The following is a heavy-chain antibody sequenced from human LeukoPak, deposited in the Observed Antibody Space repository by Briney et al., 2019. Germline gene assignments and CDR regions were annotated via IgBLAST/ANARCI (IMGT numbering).Heavy chain of an antibody. V-gene: IGHV3-23*01. CDR3: AKRGEMATIRGFDY. CDR1: GFTFSNYA. Sequence: GGSLRLSCAAPGFTFSNYAMSWVRQAPGKGLEWVSGISGSGGSTYYADSVKGRFTISRDNSKNTLYLQMNSLRAEDTAVYYCAKRGEMATIRGFDYWGQGTLVTVSS. J-gene: IGHJ4*02. CDR2: ISGSGGST. D-gene: IGHD5-24*01.